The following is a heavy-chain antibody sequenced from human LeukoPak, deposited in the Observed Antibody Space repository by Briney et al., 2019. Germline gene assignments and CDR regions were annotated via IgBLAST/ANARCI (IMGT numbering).Heavy chain of an antibody. CDR3: ARLASSSSRIVDY. CDR1: GYSFTSYW. J-gene: IGHJ4*02. Sequence: GESLKISCKGSGYSFTSYWIGWVRQMPGKGLEWMGIIWPGDSDTRYSPSFQGQVTISADKSISTAYLQWSSLKASDSAMYYCARLASSSSRIVDYWGQGTPVTVSS. D-gene: IGHD6-6*01. V-gene: IGHV5-51*01. CDR2: IWPGDSDT.